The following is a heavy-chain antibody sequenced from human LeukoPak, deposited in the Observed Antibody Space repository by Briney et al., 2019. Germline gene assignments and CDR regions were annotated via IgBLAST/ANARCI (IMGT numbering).Heavy chain of an antibody. J-gene: IGHJ4*02. CDR3: AHTPDYGASLFDY. CDR2: ISYDGSNK. Sequence: PGGSLRLSCAASGFTFSSYGMHWVRQAPGKGLEWVAVISYDGSNKYYADSVKGRFTISRDNSKNTLYLQMNSLRAEDTAVYYCAHTPDYGASLFDYWGQGTPVTVSS. CDR1: GFTFSSYG. V-gene: IGHV3-30*03. D-gene: IGHD4-17*01.